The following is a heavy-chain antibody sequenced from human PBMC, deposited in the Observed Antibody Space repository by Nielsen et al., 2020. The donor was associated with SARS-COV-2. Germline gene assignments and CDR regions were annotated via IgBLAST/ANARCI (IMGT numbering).Heavy chain of an antibody. V-gene: IGHV3-23*01. CDR2: ITGDGAYT. J-gene: IGHJ4*02. D-gene: IGHD6-19*01. CDR3: AKAYVSNGWLRHLPFDY. CDR1: GFTFRNYA. Sequence: GESLKISCAASGFTFRNYAMTWVRQAPGKGLEWVSTITGDGAYTFYADSVKGRFTISRDNSKNSLYLQMNSLSAEDTAIYYCAKAYVSNGWLRHLPFDYWGQGTLVTVSS.